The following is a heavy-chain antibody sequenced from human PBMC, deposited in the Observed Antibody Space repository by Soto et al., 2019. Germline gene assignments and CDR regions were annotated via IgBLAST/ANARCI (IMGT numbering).Heavy chain of an antibody. Sequence: EVQLVESGGGLVQSGGSLGLSCVASGFSFRSYWMHWVRQAPGKGLVWVARISSDGTTTTYADSANGRFTVSRDNAANTLYLQMSSLRAEDTAVYYCAREYYGVLTGYYNDYWGQGTLGTVSS. CDR2: ISSDGTTT. CDR1: GFSFRSYW. CDR3: AREYYGVLTGYYNDY. D-gene: IGHD3-9*01. J-gene: IGHJ4*02. V-gene: IGHV3-74*01.